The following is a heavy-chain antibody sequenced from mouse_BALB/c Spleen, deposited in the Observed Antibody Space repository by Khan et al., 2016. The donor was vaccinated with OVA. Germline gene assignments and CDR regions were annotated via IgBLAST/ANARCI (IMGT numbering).Heavy chain of an antibody. V-gene: IGHV9-3-1*01. D-gene: IGHD2-1*01. J-gene: IGHJ3*01. CDR3: TRSQGNYLFAY. Sequence: QIQLVQSGPELKKPGETVKISCKASGYTFTNYGMNWVKQAPGKGLKWMGWINTYTGEPTYGDDFTGRFAFSLETSASTASLQIINLKNEDTATYFCTRSQGNYLFAYWGQGTLVTVSA. CDR1: GYTFTNYG. CDR2: INTYTGEP.